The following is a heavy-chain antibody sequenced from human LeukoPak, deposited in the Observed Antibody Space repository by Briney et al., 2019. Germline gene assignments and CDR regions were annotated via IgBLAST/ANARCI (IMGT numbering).Heavy chain of an antibody. CDR1: GGSFSGYY. D-gene: IGHD3-22*01. V-gene: IGHV4-34*01. CDR3: ARGRTYYYDTSGYYPSIYYGMDV. CDR2: INHGEST. J-gene: IGHJ6*02. Sequence: PWETLSLTCAVSGGSFSGYYWYWIRQPPGKGLEWIGEINHGESTNYNPSLKSRATLSVDTSKNQFSLKLTSVTAADTAVYYCARGRTYYYDTSGYYPSIYYGMDVWGQGNTVIVSS.